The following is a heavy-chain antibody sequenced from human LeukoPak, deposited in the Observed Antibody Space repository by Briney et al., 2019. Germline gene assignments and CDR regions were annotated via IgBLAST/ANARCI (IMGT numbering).Heavy chain of an antibody. CDR2: MNPNSGNT. CDR1: GYTFTSYD. V-gene: IGHV1-8*03. D-gene: IGHD2-2*01. Sequence: ASVKVSCKASGYTFTSYDINWVRQATGQGLEWMGWMNPNSGNTGYAQKFQGRVTITRNTSISTAYMELSSLRSEDTAVYYCARVLGYCSSTSCYGWWFDPWGQGTLVTVSS. CDR3: ARVLGYCSSTSCYGWWFDP. J-gene: IGHJ5*02.